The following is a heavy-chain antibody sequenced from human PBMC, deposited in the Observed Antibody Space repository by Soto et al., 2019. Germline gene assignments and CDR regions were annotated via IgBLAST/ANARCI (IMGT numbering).Heavy chain of an antibody. J-gene: IGHJ6*02. CDR2: IVVGSGNT. D-gene: IGHD6-13*01. V-gene: IGHV1-58*01. CDR1: GFTFTSSA. CDR3: AASDPRIAAAAYYYYCGMDV. Sequence: SVKVSCKASGFTFTSSAVQWVRQARGQRLEWIGWIVVGSGNTNYAQKFQERVTITRDMSTSTAYMELSSLRSEDTAVYYCAASDPRIAAAAYYYYCGMDVWGQGTTVTVSS.